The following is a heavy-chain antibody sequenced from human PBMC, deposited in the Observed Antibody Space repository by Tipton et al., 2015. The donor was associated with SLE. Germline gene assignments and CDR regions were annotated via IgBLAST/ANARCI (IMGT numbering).Heavy chain of an antibody. D-gene: IGHD3-22*01. CDR2: ISGSGGSA. J-gene: IGHJ4*02. Sequence: GSLRLSCAASGFTFSIYAMSWVGQTPGKVLEWVSAISGSGGSAYYADSVKGRFTISRDNSKNTLYLQMSSLRAEDTVVYYCAKDRDYDSSRGDYWGQRTLVTVSS. V-gene: IGHV3-23*01. CDR3: AKDRDYDSSRGDY. CDR1: GFTFSIYA.